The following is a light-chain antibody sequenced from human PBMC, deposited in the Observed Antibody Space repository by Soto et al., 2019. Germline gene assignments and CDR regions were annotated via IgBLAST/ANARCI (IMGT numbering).Light chain of an antibody. V-gene: IGLV2-14*01. Sequence: QSVLTQPASVSGSPGQSITISCTGTSSDVGGYNYVSWYQQHPGKAPKLMIYEVSNRPSGVSNRFSGSKSGNTASLTISGLQAEDEADYFCSSYGSTSTRYVSGTGTKLTVL. J-gene: IGLJ1*01. CDR3: SSYGSTSTRYV. CDR1: SSDVGGYNY. CDR2: EVS.